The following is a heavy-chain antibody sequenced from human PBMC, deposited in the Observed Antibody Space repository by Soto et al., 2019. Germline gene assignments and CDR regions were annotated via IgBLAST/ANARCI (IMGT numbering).Heavy chain of an antibody. D-gene: IGHD5-18*01. CDR1: GFTFSSYA. Sequence: GGSLRLSCAASGFTFSSYAMHWVRQAPGKGLEWVAVISYDGSNKYYADSVKGRFTISRDNSKNTLYLQMNSLRAEDTAVYYCARDRRIQLWLINYYGMDVWGQGTTVTVSS. CDR2: ISYDGSNK. CDR3: ARDRRIQLWLINYYGMDV. J-gene: IGHJ6*02. V-gene: IGHV3-30-3*01.